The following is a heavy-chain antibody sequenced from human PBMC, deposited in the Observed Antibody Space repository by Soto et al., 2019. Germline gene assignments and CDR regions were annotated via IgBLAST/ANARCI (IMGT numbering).Heavy chain of an antibody. CDR2: INAGNGNT. V-gene: IGHV1-3*01. Sequence: QGQLLQSGAEVKKPGASVKVSCKASGYTFTSYAMHWVRQAPVQRLEWMGWINAGNGNTKYSQKFQGRVTITRDTSASTAYMELSSLRSEDTAVYYCARDLGVGAASDYWGQGTLVTVSS. CDR1: GYTFTSYA. D-gene: IGHD1-26*01. CDR3: ARDLGVGAASDY. J-gene: IGHJ4*02.